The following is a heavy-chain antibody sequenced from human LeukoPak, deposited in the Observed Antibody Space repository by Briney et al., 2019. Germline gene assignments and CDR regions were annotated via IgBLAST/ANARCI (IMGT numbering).Heavy chain of an antibody. CDR3: ARMRGRYCSSNGCYVEY. D-gene: IGHD2-2*01. Sequence: GGSLRLSCVVSGFMFSGYAMSWVRQAPGKGLEWVSAISVSGDSTYYADSVKGRFTISRDNSKSTLYLQMNSLRVEDTAVYYCARMRGRYCSSNGCYVEYWGQGALVTVSS. V-gene: IGHV3-23*01. CDR1: GFMFSGYA. CDR2: ISVSGDST. J-gene: IGHJ4*02.